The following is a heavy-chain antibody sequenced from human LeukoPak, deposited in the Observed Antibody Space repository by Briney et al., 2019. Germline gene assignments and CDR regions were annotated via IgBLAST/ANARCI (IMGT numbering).Heavy chain of an antibody. CDR2: MHPRNGNT. Sequence: EASVKVSCKASGYRFISNYIQWVRQAPGLGPEWMGWMHPRNGNTRYAEKFQGRVTMTRDTSINTAYMDLSSLRSDDTAVYYCAREGSYCVGGDCYSFDFWGQGTLITVSS. CDR1: GYRFISNY. J-gene: IGHJ4*02. V-gene: IGHV1-2*02. D-gene: IGHD2-21*02. CDR3: AREGSYCVGGDCYSFDF.